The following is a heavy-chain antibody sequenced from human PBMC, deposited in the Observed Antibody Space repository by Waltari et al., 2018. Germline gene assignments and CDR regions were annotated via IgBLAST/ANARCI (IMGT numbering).Heavy chain of an antibody. CDR2: IIPIFGTA. CDR1: GVTFSSYA. CDR3: ASPAYCGGDCSNEAFDI. V-gene: IGHV1-69*13. Sequence: QVRLVQSGAEVKKPGSSVKVSCKASGVTFSSYAISWVRQAPDQGLEWIGGIIPIFGTANYAQKFQGRVTITADESTSTAYMELSSLRSEDTAVYYCASPAYCGGDCSNEAFDIWGQGTMVTVSS. J-gene: IGHJ3*02. D-gene: IGHD2-21*01.